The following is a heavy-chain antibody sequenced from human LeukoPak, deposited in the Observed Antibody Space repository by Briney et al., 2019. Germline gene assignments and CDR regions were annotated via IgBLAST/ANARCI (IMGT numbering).Heavy chain of an antibody. Sequence: ASVKVSCKASGYTFTSYGISWVRQAPGQGLEWMGGIIPISGTANYAQKFQGRVTITADESTSTAYMELSSLRSEDTAIYYCATYCSSANCYIWGYYFDYWGQGTLVTVSS. CDR3: ATYCSSANCYIWGYYFDY. CDR2: IIPISGTA. CDR1: GYTFTSYG. J-gene: IGHJ4*02. D-gene: IGHD2-2*01. V-gene: IGHV1-69*13.